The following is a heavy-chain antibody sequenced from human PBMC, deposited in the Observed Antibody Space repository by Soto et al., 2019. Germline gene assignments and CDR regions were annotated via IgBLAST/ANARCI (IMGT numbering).Heavy chain of an antibody. V-gene: IGHV1-2*04. CDR1: GYTFTGYY. CDR3: ARGMYYYDSSGKFDY. J-gene: IGHJ4*02. Sequence: QVQLVQSGAEVKKPGASVKVSCKASGYTFTGYYMHWVRQAPGQGLEWMGWINPNSGGTNYAQKFQGWVSITRDTSISTAYMELSRLRSDDTAVYYCARGMYYYDSSGKFDYWGQGTLVTVSS. D-gene: IGHD3-22*01. CDR2: INPNSGGT.